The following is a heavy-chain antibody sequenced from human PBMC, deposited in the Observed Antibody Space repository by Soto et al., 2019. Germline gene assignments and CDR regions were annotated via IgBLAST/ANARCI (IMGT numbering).Heavy chain of an antibody. V-gene: IGHV3-23*01. Sequence: EVQVLESGGGMVQPGGALRLSCAASGFTFSSNAMNWVRRGPGKGLEWVSSISGSGTDTWYVDSVKGRFTISRDNSKNTLYLQMNSLRAEDTAVYYCAKADCGSECYYANFWGQGTLVTVSS. D-gene: IGHD2-21*01. CDR1: GFTFSSNA. CDR2: ISGSGTDT. J-gene: IGHJ4*02. CDR3: AKADCGSECYYANF.